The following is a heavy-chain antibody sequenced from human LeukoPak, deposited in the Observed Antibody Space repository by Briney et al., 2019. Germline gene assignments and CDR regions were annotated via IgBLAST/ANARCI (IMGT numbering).Heavy chain of an antibody. CDR3: ARPQDFGITGMNAFDI. J-gene: IGHJ3*02. CDR2: IYPGDSAT. D-gene: IGHD1-20*01. V-gene: IGHV5-51*01. CDR1: GYSFTTYW. Sequence: GESLKISCKCSGYSFTTYWIGWVGQLPGKDLEWMGIIYPGDSATTYSPSFQGQVTIPADKAISTAYLQWSNLKASDTAMYYCARPQDFGITGMNAFDIWGQGKLVTVSS.